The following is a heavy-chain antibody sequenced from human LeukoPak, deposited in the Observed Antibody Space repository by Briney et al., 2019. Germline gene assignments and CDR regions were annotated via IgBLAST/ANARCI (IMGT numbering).Heavy chain of an antibody. CDR1: GFTFSSSA. Sequence: PGGSLRLSCTASGFTFSSSAMSWVRQAPGKGLEWVSAISGSGGNTYYADSVKGRFTISRDNSKNTLFLQMHSLRAEDTAVYYCAKDERNWNYNLASQTYDWGQGTLVTVSS. CDR2: ISGSGGNT. CDR3: AKDERNWNYNLASQTYD. D-gene: IGHD1-7*01. J-gene: IGHJ4*02. V-gene: IGHV3-23*01.